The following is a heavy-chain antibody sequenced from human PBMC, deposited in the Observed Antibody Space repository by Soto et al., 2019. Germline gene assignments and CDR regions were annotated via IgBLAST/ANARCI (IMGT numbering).Heavy chain of an antibody. V-gene: IGHV6-1*01. CDR3: ARYQGPGPEVIVGDI. J-gene: IGHJ1*01. CDR2: TYYRSKWYN. D-gene: IGHD1-26*01. Sequence: SQTLSLTCAISGDSVSSNSAAWNWIRQSPSRGLEWLGRTYYRSKWYNDYAVSVRSRISINPDTSKSQFSLHLTSVTAEDTAVYYCARYQGPGPEVIVGDIWSQGTLVTVSS. CDR1: GDSVSSNSAA.